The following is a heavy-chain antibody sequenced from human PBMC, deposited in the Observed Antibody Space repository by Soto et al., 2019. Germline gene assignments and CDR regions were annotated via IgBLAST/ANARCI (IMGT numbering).Heavy chain of an antibody. CDR3: ALEYCGGDCFPGGY. Sequence: QITLKESGPTLVKPTQTLTLTCTLSGLSLSTSGVGVGWIRQPPGKALEWLALIYWDDDKRYSPSLKSRLTITNDTSKNQVVLTMTNVDPLDTATYYCALEYCGGDCFPGGYWGQGTLVTVSS. D-gene: IGHD2-21*02. V-gene: IGHV2-5*02. CDR2: IYWDDDK. J-gene: IGHJ4*02. CDR1: GLSLSTSGVG.